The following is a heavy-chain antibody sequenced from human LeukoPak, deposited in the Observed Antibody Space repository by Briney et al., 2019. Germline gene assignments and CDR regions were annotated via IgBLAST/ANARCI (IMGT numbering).Heavy chain of an antibody. V-gene: IGHV3-15*01. CDR2: IKSKTDGGTT. D-gene: IGHD3-22*01. J-gene: IGHJ4*02. CDR1: GFTFSNAW. CDR3: TTDAALGYYDSSGYFVDY. Sequence: PGGSLRLSCAASGFTFSNAWMSWVRQAPGKGLEWVGRIKSKTDGGTTDYAAPVKGRFTISRDDSKNTLYLQMNSLKTEDTAVYYCTTDAALGYYDSSGYFVDYWGQGTLVTVSS.